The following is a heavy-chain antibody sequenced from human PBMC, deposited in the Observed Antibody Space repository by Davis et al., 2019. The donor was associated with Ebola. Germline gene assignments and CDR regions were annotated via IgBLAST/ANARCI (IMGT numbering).Heavy chain of an antibody. CDR2: INHSGST. CDR1: GGSFSGYY. J-gene: IGHJ6*02. V-gene: IGHV4-34*01. Sequence: MPGGSLRLSCAVYGGSFSGYYWSWIRQLPGKGLEWIGEINHSGSTNYNPSLKSRVTISVDTSKNQFSLKLSSVTAADTAVYYCARVAFPHRYYGMDVWGQGTTVTVPS. CDR3: ARVAFPHRYYGMDV.